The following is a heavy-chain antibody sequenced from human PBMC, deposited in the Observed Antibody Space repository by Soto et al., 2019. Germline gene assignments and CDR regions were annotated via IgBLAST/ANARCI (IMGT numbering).Heavy chain of an antibody. Sequence: QVQLVQSGAEVKKPGASVKVSCKASGYTFTSYGINWVRQAPGQGLEWMGWISTYNSNTNYAQKLQGRVTMTTDTSTSTAYMELRSLRSDDTAVYYCARVDTMVRGIWATPDYDMDVWGQGTTVTVSS. D-gene: IGHD3-10*01. CDR2: ISTYNSNT. CDR1: GYTFTSYG. V-gene: IGHV1-18*04. CDR3: ARVDTMVRGIWATPDYDMDV. J-gene: IGHJ6*02.